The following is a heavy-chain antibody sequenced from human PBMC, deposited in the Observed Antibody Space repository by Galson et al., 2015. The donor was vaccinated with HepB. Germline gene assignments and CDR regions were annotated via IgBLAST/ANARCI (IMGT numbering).Heavy chain of an antibody. V-gene: IGHV1-2*02. CDR1: GYTFTGYY. D-gene: IGHD6-13*01. CDR3: ARDGQQDMDV. Sequence: SVKVSCKASGYTFTGYYIHWVRQAPGQGLEWMGWINPNSGGANYAQKFQGRVTMTRDTSISTAYMEVNSLKSDDTAVYYCARDGQQDMDVWGKGTTVTVSS. CDR2: INPNSGGA. J-gene: IGHJ6*03.